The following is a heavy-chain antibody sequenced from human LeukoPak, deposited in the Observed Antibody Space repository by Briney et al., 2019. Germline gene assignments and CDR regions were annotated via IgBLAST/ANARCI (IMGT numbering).Heavy chain of an antibody. V-gene: IGHV3-11*01. CDR3: ARGHYELPY. CDR1: GFPLTDYY. J-gene: IGHJ4*02. CDR2: ITSSGDPI. Sequence: GGSLRLSCVPSGFPLTDYYMSWIRQAPGKGLEWVSYITSSGDPIYYADSVKGRFTISRDNAKNSLYLQMNSLRAEDTAVYYCARGHYELPYWGQGTRVTVSS. D-gene: IGHD3-22*01.